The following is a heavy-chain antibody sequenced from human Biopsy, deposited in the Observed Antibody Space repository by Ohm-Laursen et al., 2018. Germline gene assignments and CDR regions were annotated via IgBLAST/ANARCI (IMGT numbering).Heavy chain of an antibody. CDR2: ISPKSGGT. CDR1: AYSFGDHR. Sequence: GSSVKVSCKASAYSFGDHRIHWVRQAPGQGLEWMGWISPKSGGTNYAQKFQGRVTMTRDTSISTAYVDLSSLRSDDTAVYYCTRGGYYYDSLAYYYWFDPWGQGTLVTVSS. J-gene: IGHJ5*02. CDR3: TRGGYYYDSLAYYYWFDP. D-gene: IGHD3-22*01. V-gene: IGHV1-2*02.